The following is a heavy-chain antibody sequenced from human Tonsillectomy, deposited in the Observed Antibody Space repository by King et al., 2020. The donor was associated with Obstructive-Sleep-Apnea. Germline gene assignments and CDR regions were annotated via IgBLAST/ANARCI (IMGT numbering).Heavy chain of an antibody. V-gene: IGHV1-24*01. J-gene: IGHJ4*02. CDR1: GYTLTELS. CDR2: FDPEDGQR. CDR3: TTGYYKQFDY. Sequence: QLVQSGAEVKKPGASVKVSCKVSGYTLTELSMHWVRQAPGKGLEWMGGFDPEDGQRFYAQKFQGRVTMSEDTSTDTAYMELSSLRSEDTALYYCTTGYYKQFDYWGQGTLVTVSS. D-gene: IGHD3-22*01.